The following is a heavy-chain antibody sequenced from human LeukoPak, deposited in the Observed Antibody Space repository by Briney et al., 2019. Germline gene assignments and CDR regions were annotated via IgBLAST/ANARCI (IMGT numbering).Heavy chain of an antibody. CDR3: ATGLLWFGESSRDY. D-gene: IGHD3-10*01. J-gene: IGHJ4*02. V-gene: IGHV1-69*13. CDR2: IIPIFGTA. CDR1: GGTFSSYA. Sequence: VASVKVSCKASGGTFSSYAISWVRQAPGQGLEWMGGIIPIFGTANYAQKFQGRVTITADESTSTAYMELSSLRSEDTAVYYCATGLLWFGESSRDYWGQGTLVTVSS.